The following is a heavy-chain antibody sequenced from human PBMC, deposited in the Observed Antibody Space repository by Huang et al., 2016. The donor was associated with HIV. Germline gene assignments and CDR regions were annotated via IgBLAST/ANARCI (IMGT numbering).Heavy chain of an antibody. CDR3: ACDPFIKAFDL. V-gene: IGHV3-7*01. J-gene: IGHJ3*01. CDR1: EFSFSTYW. Sequence: EVQLVESGGGLVQPGGSLRFCCVASEFSFSTYWVMWLRQVPGKGLEWVASIREDIGQKDYWDAVQGRFIISRDNPKNSLYLQMNNVRAEDAGVYYCACDPFIKAFDLWGQGTLVTVSS. CDR2: IREDIGQK.